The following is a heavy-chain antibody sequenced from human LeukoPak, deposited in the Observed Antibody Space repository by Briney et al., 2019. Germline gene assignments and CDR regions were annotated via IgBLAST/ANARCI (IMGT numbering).Heavy chain of an antibody. CDR1: GYSFTSYW. V-gene: IGHV5-51*01. D-gene: IGHD6-6*01. CDR2: IYPGDPDT. J-gene: IGHJ3*02. CDR3: ARPTIAARPDFEENDAFDI. Sequence: GESLKISCKGSGYSFTSYWIGWVRQMPGKGLEWMGIIYPGDPDTRYSPSFQGQVTISADKSISTAYLQWSSLKDSDTAMYYCARPTIAARPDFEENDAFDIWGQGTMVTVSS.